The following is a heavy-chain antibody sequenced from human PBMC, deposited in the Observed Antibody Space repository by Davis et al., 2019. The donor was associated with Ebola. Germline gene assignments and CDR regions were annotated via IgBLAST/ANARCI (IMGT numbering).Heavy chain of an antibody. D-gene: IGHD3-16*01. CDR3: ARHSVWGSYTPSGAFDI. J-gene: IGHJ3*02. CDR2: IYTGDSDT. CDR1: GNSFTSFW. V-gene: IGHV5-51*01. Sequence: GESLKISCKGSGNSFTSFWIGWVRQMPGKGLEWMGLIYTGDSDTRYSPSFLGQVTISADRSFSTAYLQWSGLKASDTAIYYCARHSVWGSYTPSGAFDIWGQGTMVTVSS.